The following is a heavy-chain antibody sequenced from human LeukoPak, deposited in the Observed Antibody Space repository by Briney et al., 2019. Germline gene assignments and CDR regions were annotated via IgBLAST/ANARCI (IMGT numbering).Heavy chain of an antibody. J-gene: IGHJ4*02. CDR2: ISAYNGNT. D-gene: IGHD3-9*01. CDR1: GYTFTSYG. CDR3: ARERLYYDILPGFDY. Sequence: ASVKVSCKASGYTFTSYGISWVRQAPGQGLEWMGWISAYNGNTNYAQKPQGRVTMTTDTSTSTAYMELRSLRSDDTAVYYCARERLYYDILPGFDYWGQGTLVTVSS. V-gene: IGHV1-18*04.